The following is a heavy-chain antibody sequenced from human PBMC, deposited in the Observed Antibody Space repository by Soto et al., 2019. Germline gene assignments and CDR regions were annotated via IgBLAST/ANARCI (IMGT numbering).Heavy chain of an antibody. V-gene: IGHV3-48*01. CDR1: GFTFGEYT. J-gene: IGHJ6*03. Sequence: PGGSLRLSCAASGFTFGEYTLHWVRQAPGKGLEWVSYISGSSSAIYYADSVKGRFTISRDNAKNSLYLQMNSLRAEDTAVYYCARDGYCSSTSCYGGLYYYYMDVWGKGTTVTVSS. CDR2: ISGSSSAI. CDR3: ARDGYCSSTSCYGGLYYYYMDV. D-gene: IGHD2-2*03.